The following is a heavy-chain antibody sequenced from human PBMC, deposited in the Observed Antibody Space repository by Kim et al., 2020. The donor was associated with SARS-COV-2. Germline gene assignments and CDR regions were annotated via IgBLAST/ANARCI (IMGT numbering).Heavy chain of an antibody. CDR3: ARSGWDY. J-gene: IGHJ4*02. CDR2: EGRER. D-gene: IGHD6-19*01. V-gene: IGHV3-7*01. Sequence: EGRERYYIASVKGRFTISRGNAKNALYLQMNRLRVEDTAVYYCARSGWDYWGQGTLVTVSS.